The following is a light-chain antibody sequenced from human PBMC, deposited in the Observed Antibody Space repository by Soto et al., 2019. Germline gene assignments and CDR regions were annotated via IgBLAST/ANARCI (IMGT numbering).Light chain of an antibody. Sequence: QSALTQPASVSGSPGESITISCTGTSSDVGAYNFVSWYQQHPGKAPKLLISEVSNRPSGVSDRFSGSKSGNTASLDISGLQAEDEADYYCTSHTTSSTWVFGGGTKVTVL. V-gene: IGLV2-14*01. CDR3: TSHTTSSTWV. CDR1: SSDVGAYNF. J-gene: IGLJ3*02. CDR2: EVS.